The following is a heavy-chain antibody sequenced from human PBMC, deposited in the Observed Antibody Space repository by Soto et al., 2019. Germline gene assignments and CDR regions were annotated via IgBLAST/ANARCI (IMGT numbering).Heavy chain of an antibody. CDR2: IYHSGST. D-gene: IGHD6-13*01. CDR1: GYSISSGYY. V-gene: IGHV4-38-2*02. CDR3: ARERVAGSSWYPFHPYCYYGMDV. J-gene: IGHJ6*02. Sequence: SETLSLTCTVSGYSISSGYYWGWIRQPPGKGLEWIGSIYHSGSTYSNPSLKSRVTISVDTAKNQSSRKLSSVTAADTAVYYCARERVAGSSWYPFHPYCYYGMDVWGQGTTVPVSS.